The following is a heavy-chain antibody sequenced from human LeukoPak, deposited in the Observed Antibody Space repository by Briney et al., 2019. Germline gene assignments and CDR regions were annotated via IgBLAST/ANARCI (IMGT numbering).Heavy chain of an antibody. CDR2: IYTSGST. Sequence: SETLSLTCTVSGGSISSYYWSWIRQPAGKGLEWIGRIYTSGSTNYNPSLKSRVTMSVDTSKNQFSLKVSAVTAADTAVYHCAKSRGRGSFDPWGQGTLVIVSS. V-gene: IGHV4-4*07. CDR1: GGSISSYY. CDR3: AKSRGRGSFDP. D-gene: IGHD5-24*01. J-gene: IGHJ5*02.